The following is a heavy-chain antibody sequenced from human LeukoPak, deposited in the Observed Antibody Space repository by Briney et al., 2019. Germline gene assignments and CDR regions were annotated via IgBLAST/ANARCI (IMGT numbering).Heavy chain of an antibody. V-gene: IGHV3-30-3*01. J-gene: IGHJ4*02. CDR2: ISYDGSNK. Sequence: GGSLRLSCAASGFTFSSYAMHWVRRAPGKGLEWVAVISYDGSNKYYADSVKGRFTISRDNSKNTLDLQMNSLRAEDTAVYYCARSYDSSGYWPYFDYWGQGTLVTVSS. CDR1: GFTFSSYA. D-gene: IGHD3-22*01. CDR3: ARSYDSSGYWPYFDY.